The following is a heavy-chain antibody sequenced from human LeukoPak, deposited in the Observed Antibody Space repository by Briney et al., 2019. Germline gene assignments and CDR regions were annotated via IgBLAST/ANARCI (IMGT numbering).Heavy chain of an antibody. D-gene: IGHD6-13*01. J-gene: IGHJ4*02. V-gene: IGHV4-59*08. CDR1: GGSVSFYY. CDR2: VYYTGNT. CDR3: ARRGRAAAANFDY. Sequence: SETRSLTCTVSGGSVSFYYWNWIRQPPGKGLEWIGYVYYTGNTNYNPSLKSRVTISVDTSKHQFSLKLSSVTAADTAVYYCARRGRAAAANFDYWGQGTLVTVSS.